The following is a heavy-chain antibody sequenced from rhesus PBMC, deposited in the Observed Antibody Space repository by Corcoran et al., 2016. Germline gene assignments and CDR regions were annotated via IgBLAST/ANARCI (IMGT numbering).Heavy chain of an antibody. J-gene: IGHJ4*01. D-gene: IGHD2-21*01. CDR1: GGSISDGYY. CDR3: ARERCSGSGCYPYYFDY. Sequence: QVQLQESGPGLVKPSETLSLTCTVSGGSISDGYYWSWIRQTPGKGLGWMGRFYGSGGSTSYKPSLKSRVTSSRDTSKNQFSLKLSSVTAADTAVYYCARERCSGSGCYPYYFDYWGQGVLVTVSS. V-gene: IGHV4-106*01. CDR2: FYGSGGST.